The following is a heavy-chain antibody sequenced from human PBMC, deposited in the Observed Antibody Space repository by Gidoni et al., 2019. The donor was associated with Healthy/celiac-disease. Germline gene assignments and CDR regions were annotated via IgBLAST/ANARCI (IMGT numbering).Heavy chain of an antibody. CDR2: ISGSGGST. Sequence: EVQLLESGGGVVQPGGSLRLSCAASGFTFSSYAMSWVRQAPGKGLEWVSAISGSGGSTYYADSVKGRFTISRDNSKNTLYLQMNSLRAEDTAVYYCAKGIGPSDDAFDIWGQGTMVTVSS. J-gene: IGHJ3*02. CDR1: GFTFSSYA. CDR3: AKGIGPSDDAFDI. D-gene: IGHD3-10*01. V-gene: IGHV3-23*01.